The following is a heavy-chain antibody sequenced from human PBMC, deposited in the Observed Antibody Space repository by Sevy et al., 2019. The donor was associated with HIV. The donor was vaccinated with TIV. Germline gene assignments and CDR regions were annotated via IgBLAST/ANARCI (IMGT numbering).Heavy chain of an antibody. J-gene: IGHJ6*02. V-gene: IGHV4-31*03. CDR1: GGSISSGGYY. D-gene: IGHD3-22*01. CDR2: IYYSWST. CDR3: ARDSSPGLSDSSGYYYYYGMDV. Sequence: SETLSLTCTVSGGSISSGGYYWSWIRQHPGKGLEWIGYIYYSWSTYYNPSLKSRVTISVDTSKNQFSLKLSSVTAADTAVYYCARDSSPGLSDSSGYYYYYGMDVWGQGTTVTVSS.